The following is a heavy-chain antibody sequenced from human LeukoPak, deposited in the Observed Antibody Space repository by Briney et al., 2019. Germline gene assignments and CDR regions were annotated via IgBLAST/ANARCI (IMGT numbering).Heavy chain of an antibody. D-gene: IGHD3-9*01. CDR2: ISFGGSP. Sequence: SETLSLTCTVSGGSIINSYWSWIRQPPGKGLEWIGYISFGGSPNYSPSLKSRVTMSVDTSENQFSLKLSSVTAADTAAYYCARPHSTFFDQDAAYYFDYWGQGTLVTVSS. CDR3: ARPHSTFFDQDAAYYFDY. V-gene: IGHV4-59*12. CDR1: GGSIINSY. J-gene: IGHJ4*02.